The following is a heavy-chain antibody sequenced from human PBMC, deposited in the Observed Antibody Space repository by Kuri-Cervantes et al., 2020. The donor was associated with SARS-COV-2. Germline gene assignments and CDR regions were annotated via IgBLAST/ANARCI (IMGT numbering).Heavy chain of an antibody. CDR2: MNPNSGNT. J-gene: IGHJ3*02. CDR1: GYAFTSYD. D-gene: IGHD3-10*01. Sequence: ASVKVSCKASGYAFTSYDINWVRQATGQGLEWMGWMNPNSGNTGYAQKFQGRVTMTRNTSISTAYMELSSLRSEDTAVYYCARDSITMAQGVTSDAFDIWGQGTMVTVSS. CDR3: ARDSITMAQGVTSDAFDI. V-gene: IGHV1-8*01.